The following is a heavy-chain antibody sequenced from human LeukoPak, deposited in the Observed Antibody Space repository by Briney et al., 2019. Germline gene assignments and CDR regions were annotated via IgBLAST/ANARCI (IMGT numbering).Heavy chain of an antibody. V-gene: IGHV3-23*01. CDR2: ISGSGGST. CDR3: AKAVAAADYFDY. J-gene: IGHJ4*02. Sequence: QPGGSLRLSCAASGFTFSIYAMSWVRQAPGKGLEWVSAISGSGGSTYYPDSVKGRFTISRDNSKNTLYLQMNSLRAEDTAVYYCAKAVAAADYFDYWGQGTLVTVSS. CDR1: GFTFSIYA. D-gene: IGHD6-13*01.